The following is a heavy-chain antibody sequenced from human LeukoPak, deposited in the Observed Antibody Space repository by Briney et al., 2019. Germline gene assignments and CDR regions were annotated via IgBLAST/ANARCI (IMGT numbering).Heavy chain of an antibody. CDR1: GFTFSSYA. CDR3: ATNGGGDSGYGNFDY. J-gene: IGHJ4*02. V-gene: IGHV3-9*01. CDR2: ISWNSDTI. Sequence: GGSLRLSCTASGFTFSSYAMHWVRLVPGKGLEWVSGISWNSDTIGYGDSVKGRFTISRDNAKSSLYLQMNSLRPADTALYYCATNGGGDSGYGNFDYWGQGTLVTVSS. D-gene: IGHD5-12*01.